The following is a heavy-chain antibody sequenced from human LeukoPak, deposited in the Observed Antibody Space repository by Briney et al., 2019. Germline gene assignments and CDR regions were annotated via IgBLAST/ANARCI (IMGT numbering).Heavy chain of an antibody. D-gene: IGHD3-22*01. CDR1: GFTFSSYA. V-gene: IGHV3-30*04. CDR2: ISYDGSNK. CDR3: ARGKNYYDSSPFDY. Sequence: PGGSLRLSCAASGFTFSSYAMHWVRQAPGKGLEWVAVISYDGSNKYYADSVKGRFTISRDNSKNTLYLQMNSLRAEDTAVYYCARGKNYYDSSPFDYWGQGTLVTVSS. J-gene: IGHJ4*02.